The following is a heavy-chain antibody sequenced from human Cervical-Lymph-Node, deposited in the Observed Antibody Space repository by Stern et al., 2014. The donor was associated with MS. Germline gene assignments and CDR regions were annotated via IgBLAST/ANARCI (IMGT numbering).Heavy chain of an antibody. CDR1: GFTFDDHA. CDR2: ISWNSGSI. CDR3: VKDRGYSGDHFNYFDY. V-gene: IGHV3-9*01. J-gene: IGHJ4*02. Sequence: EVQLVESGGGLVQPGRSLRLSCAISGFTFDDHAMHWVRPAPGKGLEWVSRISWNSGSIGYADSVKGRFTISRDNAKNSLYLQMNSLRVEDTAFYYCVKDRGYSGDHFNYFDYWGQGTLVTVSS. D-gene: IGHD5-12*01.